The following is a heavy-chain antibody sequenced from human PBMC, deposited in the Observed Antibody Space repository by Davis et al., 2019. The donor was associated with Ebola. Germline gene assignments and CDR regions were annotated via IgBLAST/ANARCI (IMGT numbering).Heavy chain of an antibody. D-gene: IGHD1-26*01. CDR1: DFTFSSHA. J-gene: IGHJ4*02. CDR3: ATGPPGGTTDY. V-gene: IGHV3-21*01. CDR2: ISSSSSYI. Sequence: GESLKISCAASDFTFSSHAMSWVRQAPGKGLEWVSSISSSSSYIYYADLVKGRFTISRDNAKNSLYLQMNSLRAEDTAVYYCATGPPGGTTDYWGQGTLVTVSS.